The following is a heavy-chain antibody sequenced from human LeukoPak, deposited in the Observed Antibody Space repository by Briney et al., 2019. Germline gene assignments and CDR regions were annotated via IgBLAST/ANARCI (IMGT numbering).Heavy chain of an antibody. D-gene: IGHD6-13*01. J-gene: IGHJ5*02. V-gene: IGHV1-18*04. CDR2: TNTHNGDT. CDR1: GYIFNTYG. CDR3: ARESTSSWHVFDP. Sequence: GASVKVSCKASGYIFNTYGISWVREAPGQGLEWMGWTNTHNGDTKYAQKFQGRVTMTTDTSTSTAYMELRSLTSDDTAIYYCARESTSSWHVFDPWGQGTLVTVSS.